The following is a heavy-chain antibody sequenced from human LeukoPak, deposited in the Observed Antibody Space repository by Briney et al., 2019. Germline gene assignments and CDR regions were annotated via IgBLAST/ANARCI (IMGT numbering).Heavy chain of an antibody. J-gene: IGHJ4*02. CDR1: GFTFSSSA. Sequence: PGGSLRLSCAASGFTFSSSAMSWVRQVPGKGLEWVSGISASGGSTSYADSVRGRFTISRDNSKNTLYVQMNSLRDEDTAVYYCAKEPLTMIVVVTHFDYWGQGTLVTVSS. D-gene: IGHD3-22*01. CDR3: AKEPLTMIVVVTHFDY. CDR2: ISASGGST. V-gene: IGHV3-23*01.